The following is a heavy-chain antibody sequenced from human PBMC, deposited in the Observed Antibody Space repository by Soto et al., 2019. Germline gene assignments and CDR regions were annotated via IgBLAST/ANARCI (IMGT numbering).Heavy chain of an antibody. CDR1: GGSISSGGYY. J-gene: IGHJ4*02. D-gene: IGHD5-12*01. V-gene: IGHV4-31*03. Sequence: LALTCTFSGGSISSGGYYWSWIRQHPGKGLEWIGYIYYSGSTYYNPSLKSRVTISVDTSKNQFSLKLSSVTAADTAVYFCARDSYSGYGNFDYWGQGTLVTVSS. CDR2: IYYSGST. CDR3: ARDSYSGYGNFDY.